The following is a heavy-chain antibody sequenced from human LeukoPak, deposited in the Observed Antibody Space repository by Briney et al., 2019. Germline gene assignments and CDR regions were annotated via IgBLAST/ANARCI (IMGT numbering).Heavy chain of an antibody. CDR1: GFTYRNYW. D-gene: IGHD2-21*02. CDR2: IDSAGSPT. Sequence: GGSLRLSCAASGFTYRNYWMHWVRQAPGKGLVWVSHIDSAGSPTSYADSVRGRFTISRDNAKNTVDLQMNSLRAEDTAVYYCAKNCDSPMGVPYAMDVWGRGTTVTVSS. CDR3: AKNCDSPMGVPYAMDV. J-gene: IGHJ6*02. V-gene: IGHV3-74*01.